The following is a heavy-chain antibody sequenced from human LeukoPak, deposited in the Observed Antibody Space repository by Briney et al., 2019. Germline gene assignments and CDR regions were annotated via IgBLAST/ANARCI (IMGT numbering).Heavy chain of an antibody. D-gene: IGHD6-13*01. J-gene: IGHJ3*02. CDR3: ARDQQQLVPGTFDI. V-gene: IGHV4-30-2*01. Sequence: SETLSLTCAVSGGSMSSVSNSWTWIRQPPGKGLEWIGYVYYSGSSYYNPSLESRVIISVDRSKNQLSLKVSSVTAADTAVYYCARDQQQLVPGTFDIWGQGIMVTVSS. CDR1: GGSMSSVSNS. CDR2: VYYSGSS.